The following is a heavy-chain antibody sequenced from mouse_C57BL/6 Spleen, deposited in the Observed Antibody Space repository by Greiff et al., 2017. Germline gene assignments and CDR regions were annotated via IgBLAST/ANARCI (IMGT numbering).Heavy chain of an antibody. CDR2: ISSGSSTF. CDR1: GFTFSDYG. V-gene: IGHV5-17*01. J-gene: IGHJ2*01. D-gene: IGHD1-1*01. Sequence: DVMLVESGGGLVKPGGSLKLSCAASGFTFSDYGMHWVRQAPEKGLEWVAYISSGSSTFYYADTVKGRFTISRDNAKNTLFLQMTSLRSEDTAMYYCARWYSGSSYFDYWSQGTTLTVSS. CDR3: ARWYSGSSYFDY.